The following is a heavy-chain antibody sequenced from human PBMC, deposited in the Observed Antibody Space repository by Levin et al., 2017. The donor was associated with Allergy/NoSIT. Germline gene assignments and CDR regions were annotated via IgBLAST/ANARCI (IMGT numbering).Heavy chain of an antibody. CDR1: GFTFSNCW. V-gene: IGHV3-7*03. Sequence: GGSLRLSCAASGFTFSNCWMSWVRQAPGKGLEWVANIKEDGSQKYYVDSVKGRFTISRDNANNALYLQMNYLGVDDTAVYYCARVTTLAGEAWGQGTLVTVSS. D-gene: IGHD6-19*01. CDR3: ARVTTLAGEA. J-gene: IGHJ5*02. CDR2: IKEDGSQK.